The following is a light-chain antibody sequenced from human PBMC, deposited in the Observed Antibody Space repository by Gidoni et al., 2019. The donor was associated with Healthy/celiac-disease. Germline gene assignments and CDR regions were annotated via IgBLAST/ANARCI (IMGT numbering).Light chain of an antibody. Sequence: DIQMTQSPSSLSASVGDRVTITCRASQSISSYLNWYQQKPGKAPKLLIYAASSLQSGVPSRFSGSGYGTDFTFTISSLQPEDFATYYCQQSYSTPLTFGGGTKVEIK. CDR1: QSISSY. V-gene: IGKV1-39*01. CDR3: QQSYSTPLT. CDR2: AAS. J-gene: IGKJ4*01.